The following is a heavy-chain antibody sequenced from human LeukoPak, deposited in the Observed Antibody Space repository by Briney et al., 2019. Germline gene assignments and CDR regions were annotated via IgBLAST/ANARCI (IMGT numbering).Heavy chain of an antibody. Sequence: SVKVSCMASGYTFTGYYMHWVRQAPGQGLEWMGRIIPILGIANYAQKFQGRVTITADKSTSTAYMELSSLRSEDTAVYYCARAGGYYYDSSGYLDYWGQGTLVTVSS. CDR2: IIPILGIA. CDR3: ARAGGYYYDSSGYLDY. D-gene: IGHD3-22*01. J-gene: IGHJ4*02. CDR1: GYTFTGYY. V-gene: IGHV1-69*04.